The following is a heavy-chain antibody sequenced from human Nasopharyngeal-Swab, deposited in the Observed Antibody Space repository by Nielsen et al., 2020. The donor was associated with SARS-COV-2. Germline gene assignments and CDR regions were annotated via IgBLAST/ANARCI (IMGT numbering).Heavy chain of an antibody. J-gene: IGHJ6*02. D-gene: IGHD2-15*01. CDR3: ARGYCSSGSCYAKHYGMDV. CDR1: GFRDYS. Sequence: GGSLRLSCVESGFRDYSMNWVRQAPGKGLEWVSSISSSSSDIYYADSVKGRFTISRDNAKNSLYLQMNNLRAEDTAVYYCARGYCSSGSCYAKHYGMDVWGQGTTVTVSS. CDR2: ISSSSSDI. V-gene: IGHV3-21*01.